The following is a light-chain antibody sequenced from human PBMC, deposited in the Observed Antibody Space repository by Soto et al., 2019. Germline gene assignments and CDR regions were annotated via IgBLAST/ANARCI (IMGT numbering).Light chain of an antibody. V-gene: IGKV1-39*01. J-gene: IGKJ1*01. CDR3: QQGFNTPRT. CDR1: QSISSY. CDR2: AAS. Sequence: DIQMTQSPSSLSASVGDRVTITCRASQSISSYLNWYQQKPGKAPKLLIYAASSLQSGVPSRFNGHGSGTDFTLTISSLQPEDFATYYCQQGFNTPRTFGQGTKVEI.